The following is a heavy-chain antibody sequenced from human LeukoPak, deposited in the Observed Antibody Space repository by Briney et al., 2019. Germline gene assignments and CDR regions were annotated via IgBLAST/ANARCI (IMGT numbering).Heavy chain of an antibody. J-gene: IGHJ4*02. CDR3: ARRGRVVPAAMKRKETIGY. CDR2: INHSGST. CDR1: GGSFSGYY. Sequence: PSETLSLTCAVYGGSFSGYYWSWIRQPPGKGLEWIGEINHSGSTNYNPSLKSRVTISVDTSKNQFSLKLSSVTAADTAVYYCARRGRVVPAAMKRKETIGYWGQGTLVTVSS. V-gene: IGHV4-34*01. D-gene: IGHD2-2*01.